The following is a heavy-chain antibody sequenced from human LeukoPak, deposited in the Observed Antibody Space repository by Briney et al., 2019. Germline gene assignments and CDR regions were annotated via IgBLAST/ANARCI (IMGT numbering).Heavy chain of an antibody. J-gene: IGHJ1*01. V-gene: IGHV1-69*05. CDR3: ASHVVVTAIPSTEYFQH. Sequence: SVKVSCKASGGTFSSYAISWVRQAPGQGLEWMGGIIPIFGTANYAQKFQGRVTITTDESTSTAYTELSSLRSEDTAVYYCASHVVVTAIPSTEYFQHWGQGTLVTVSS. CDR1: GGTFSSYA. CDR2: IIPIFGTA. D-gene: IGHD2-21*02.